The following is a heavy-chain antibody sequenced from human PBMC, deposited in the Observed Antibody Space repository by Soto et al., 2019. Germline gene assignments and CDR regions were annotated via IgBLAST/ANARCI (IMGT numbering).Heavy chain of an antibody. D-gene: IGHD3-10*01. Sequence: PSETLSLTCTVSGGSISSSSYYWGWIRQPPGKGLEWIGSIYYSGSTYYNPSLKSRVTISLDTSKNQFSLKLSSVTAASTAVYYCARHFAVLWCGELSRDVLSIRGQRTFVLGSS. CDR3: ARHFAVLWCGELSRDVLSI. V-gene: IGHV4-39*01. J-gene: IGHJ3*02. CDR2: IYYSGST. CDR1: GGSISSSSYY.